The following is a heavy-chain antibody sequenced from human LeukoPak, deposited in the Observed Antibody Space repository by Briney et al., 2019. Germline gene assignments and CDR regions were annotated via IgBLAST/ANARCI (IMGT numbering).Heavy chain of an antibody. D-gene: IGHD3-3*01. CDR1: GGSISSGSYY. V-gene: IGHV4-61*02. Sequence: SQTLSLTCTVSGGSISSGSYYWSWIRQPAGKGLEWIGRIYTSGSTNYNPSLKSRVTISVDTSKNQFSLKLSSVTAADTAVYYCAGYDFWSGLDYWGQGTLGTVSS. CDR3: AGYDFWSGLDY. J-gene: IGHJ4*02. CDR2: IYTSGST.